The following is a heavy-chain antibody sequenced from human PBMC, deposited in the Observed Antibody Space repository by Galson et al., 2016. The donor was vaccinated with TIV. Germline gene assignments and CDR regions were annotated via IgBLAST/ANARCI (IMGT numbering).Heavy chain of an antibody. D-gene: IGHD2/OR15-2a*01. CDR3: ARDYPVSYLWYFDL. J-gene: IGHJ2*01. V-gene: IGHV1-46*01. CDR2: INPSGGST. CDR1: GYTFTGYF. Sequence: SGYTFTGYFIHWVRQAPGQGLEWMGIINPSGGSTSYAQKFQGRVTMTRVTSTSTVYMELSSLRSEDTAVYYCARDYPVSYLWYFDLWGRGTLVTVSS.